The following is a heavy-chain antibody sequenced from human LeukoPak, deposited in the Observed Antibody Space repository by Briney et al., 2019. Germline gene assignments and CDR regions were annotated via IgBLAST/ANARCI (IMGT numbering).Heavy chain of an antibody. CDR3: ARDRAAVALSDY. J-gene: IGHJ4*02. Sequence: NPSQTLSLTCTVSGGSISSGSYYWSWIRQPAGKGLEWIGRIYTSGSTNYNPSLKSRVTISVDTSKNQFSLKLSSVTAADTAVYYCARDRAAVALSDYWGQGTLVTVSS. CDR2: IYTSGST. CDR1: GGSISSGSYY. D-gene: IGHD6-19*01. V-gene: IGHV4-61*02.